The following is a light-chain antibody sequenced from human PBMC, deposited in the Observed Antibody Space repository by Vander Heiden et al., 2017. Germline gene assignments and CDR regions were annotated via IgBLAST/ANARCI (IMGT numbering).Light chain of an antibody. V-gene: IGKV2-28*01. J-gene: IGKJ2*01. Sequence: DIVVTQSPLSLPVTPGEPASISCRSSQSLLHRYGYNYFHWFLQKPGQSPQLLIYWGSNRASGVPDRFSGSGSGRYFTLQISRVEAEDVGVYYCMQALQTPYTFGQGTKLVIK. CDR3: MQALQTPYT. CDR2: WGS. CDR1: QSLLHRYGYNY.